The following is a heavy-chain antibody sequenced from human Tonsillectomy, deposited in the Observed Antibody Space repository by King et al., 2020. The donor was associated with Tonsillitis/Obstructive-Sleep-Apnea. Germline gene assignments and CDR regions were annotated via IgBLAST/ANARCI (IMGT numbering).Heavy chain of an antibody. D-gene: IGHD3-10*01. Sequence: QLQESGPGLVKPSETLSLTCTVSGDSISSRSYYWGWIRQPPGKGLEWIGSIYYSGSPFNNPSLKSRVTISVDTSKNHFSLRLTSVTAADTAVYYCARQVESTSRDGYYTYYYMDVWGKGTTVTVSS. CDR1: GDSISSRSYY. J-gene: IGHJ6*03. CDR3: ARQVESTSRDGYYTYYYMDV. CDR2: IYYSGSP. V-gene: IGHV4-39*01.